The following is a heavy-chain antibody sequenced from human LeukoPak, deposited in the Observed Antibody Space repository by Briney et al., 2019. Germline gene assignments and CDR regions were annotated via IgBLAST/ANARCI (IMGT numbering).Heavy chain of an antibody. CDR3: AKDWCDGSGSYLHYFDY. CDR2: ISGSGGST. CDR1: GFTFSSYA. J-gene: IGHJ4*02. D-gene: IGHD3-10*01. Sequence: GGSLRLSCAASGFTFSSYAMSWVRQAPGKGLEWVSAISGSGGSTYYADSVKGRFTISRDNSKNTLYLQMNSLRAEDTAVYYCAKDWCDGSGSYLHYFDYWGQGTLVTVSS. V-gene: IGHV3-23*01.